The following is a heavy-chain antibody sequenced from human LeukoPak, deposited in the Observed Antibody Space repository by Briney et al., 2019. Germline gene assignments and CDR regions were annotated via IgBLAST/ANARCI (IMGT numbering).Heavy chain of an antibody. Sequence: PGGSLRLSCAASGFTFSSYAMSWVRQAPGKGLEWVALIWYDGSNKYYADSVEGRFTISRDNSKNTLFLQMNSLRAEDTAVYYCARDRGYSYGHPLDYWGQGTLVTVSS. CDR3: ARDRGYSYGHPLDY. D-gene: IGHD5-18*01. CDR2: IWYDGSNK. CDR1: GFTFSSYA. J-gene: IGHJ4*02. V-gene: IGHV3-33*08.